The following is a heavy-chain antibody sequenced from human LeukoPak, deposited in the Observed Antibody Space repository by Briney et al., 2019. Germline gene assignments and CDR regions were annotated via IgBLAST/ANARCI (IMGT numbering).Heavy chain of an antibody. CDR1: GYTLTELS. J-gene: IGHJ4*02. V-gene: IGHV1-24*01. Sequence: ASVKVSCKVSGYTLTELSMHWVRQAPGKGSEWMGGFDPEDGETIYAQKFQGRVTMTEDTSTDTAYMELSSLRSEDTAVYYCATGGSLATMGNFDYWGQGTLVTVSS. CDR2: FDPEDGET. CDR3: ATGGSLATMGNFDY. D-gene: IGHD5-12*01.